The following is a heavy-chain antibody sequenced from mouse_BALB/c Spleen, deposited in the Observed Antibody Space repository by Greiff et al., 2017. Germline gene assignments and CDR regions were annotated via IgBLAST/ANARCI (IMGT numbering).Heavy chain of an antibody. V-gene: IGHV1S81*02. CDR1: GYTFTSYY. CDR2: INPSNGGT. J-gene: IGHJ4*01. Sequence: QVQLKESGAELVKPGASVKLSCKASGYTFTSYYMYWVKQRPGQGLEWIGEINPSNGGTNFNEKFKSKATLTVDKSSSTAYMQLSSLTSEDSAVYYCTRQGTYYGSRDYYAMDYWGQGTSVTVSS. CDR3: TRQGTYYGSRDYYAMDY. D-gene: IGHD1-1*01.